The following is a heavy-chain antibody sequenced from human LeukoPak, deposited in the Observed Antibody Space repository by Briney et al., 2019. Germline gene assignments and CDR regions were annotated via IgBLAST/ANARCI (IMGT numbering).Heavy chain of an antibody. CDR3: ARRNDFDI. J-gene: IGHJ3*02. CDR1: GGPISGDH. Sequence: SETLSLTCTVSGGPISGDHWNWIRHPPGKGLEWIGNIYYSGNTNYNPSLKSRVTISVDTSKNQFSLKLSSVTAADTAVYYCARRNDFDIWGQGTMVTVSS. CDR2: IYYSGNT. V-gene: IGHV4-59*08.